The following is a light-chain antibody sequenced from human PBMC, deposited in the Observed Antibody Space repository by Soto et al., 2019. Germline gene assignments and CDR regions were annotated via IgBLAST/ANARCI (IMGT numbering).Light chain of an antibody. J-gene: IGLJ3*02. V-gene: IGLV2-11*01. CDR3: CSYAGSYTWV. Sequence: QSALTQPRSVSGSPGQSVTISCTGTSSDVGGYNYVSWYQQYPGKAPKLMIYDVSKRPSGIPDRFSGSQSGNTASLTISGLQAEDEADYYCCSYAGSYTWVFGGGTKLTVL. CDR1: SSDVGGYNY. CDR2: DVS.